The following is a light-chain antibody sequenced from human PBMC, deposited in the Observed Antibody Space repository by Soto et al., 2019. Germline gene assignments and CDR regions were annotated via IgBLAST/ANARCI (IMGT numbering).Light chain of an antibody. V-gene: IGKV3-15*01. Sequence: EIVLTQSPATLSVFPGEKATLSCGASQSVSNNLAWYHQKPGQAPRPLIYGASARATGAPARFSGSGSGTEFPLTISRRQSEDSANYYCQQYSSWPFTFGPGTKVAIE. J-gene: IGKJ3*01. CDR2: GAS. CDR3: QQYSSWPFT. CDR1: QSVSNN.